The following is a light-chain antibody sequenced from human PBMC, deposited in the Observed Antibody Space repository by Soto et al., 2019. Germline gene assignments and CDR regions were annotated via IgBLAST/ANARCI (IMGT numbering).Light chain of an antibody. V-gene: IGLV2-8*01. J-gene: IGLJ1*01. CDR2: DVT. Sequence: QSVLTQSPSASGSPGQSVTISCTGTSSDIGGYNSVSWYQQHPGKAPKVMIYDVTKRPSGVPDRFSGSKSGNTASLTVSALQAEDEADYYCSSYTDRKTFVFGTGTKLTVL. CDR1: SSDIGGYNS. CDR3: SSYTDRKTFV.